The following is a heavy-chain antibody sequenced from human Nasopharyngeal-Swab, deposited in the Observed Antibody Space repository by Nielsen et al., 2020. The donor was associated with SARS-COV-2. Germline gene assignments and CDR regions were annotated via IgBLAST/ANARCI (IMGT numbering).Heavy chain of an antibody. J-gene: IGHJ5*02. CDR2: INYSGST. Sequence: SETLSLTCGVNGGSFSGYYWTWIRQPPGKGLEWIGEINYSGSTNYNSSLKSRVTILVDRSKNQFSLNVTSMTAADTAVYCCARGRSRRWFDPWGQGTLVTVSS. CDR3: ARGRSRRWFDP. V-gene: IGHV4-34*01. D-gene: IGHD6-6*01. CDR1: GGSFSGYY.